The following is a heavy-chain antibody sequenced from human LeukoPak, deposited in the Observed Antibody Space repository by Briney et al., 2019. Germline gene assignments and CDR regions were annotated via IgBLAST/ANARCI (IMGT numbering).Heavy chain of an antibody. D-gene: IGHD2-15*01. V-gene: IGHV3-30*04. CDR3: AREGYCSGGTCGFFDP. CDR2: ISYDGSNK. CDR1: GFTFDDYA. J-gene: IGHJ5*02. Sequence: GSLRLSCAASGFTFDDYAMHWVRQAPGKGLEWVAVISYDGSNKYYADSVKGRFTISRDNGKSSLYLQMNSLRDEDTAVYYCAREGYCSGGTCGFFDPWGQGTLVTVSS.